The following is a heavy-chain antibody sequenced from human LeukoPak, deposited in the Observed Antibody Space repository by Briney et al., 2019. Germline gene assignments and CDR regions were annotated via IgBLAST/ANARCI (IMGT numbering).Heavy chain of an antibody. CDR2: IRREGDTYAT. J-gene: IGHJ3*02. CDR3: TRLQEGAFDI. V-gene: IGHV3-73*01. Sequence: GGSLRLSCAASGFTFSGSAMHCVRQASGKGLEWVGRIRREGDTYATAYAASVSGRFTISRDDSKNTAYLQMNSLKSEDTAVYYCTRLQEGAFDIWGQGTMVTVSS. CDR1: GFTFSGSA. D-gene: IGHD4-11*01.